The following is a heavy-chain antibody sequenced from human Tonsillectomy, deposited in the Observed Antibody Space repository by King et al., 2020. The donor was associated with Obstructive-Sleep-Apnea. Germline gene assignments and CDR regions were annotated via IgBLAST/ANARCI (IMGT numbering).Heavy chain of an antibody. CDR1: GGSINSYY. D-gene: IGHD4-11*01. V-gene: IGHV4-59*01. Sequence: VQLQESGPGLMKPSETLSLACAVSGGSINSYYWNWIRQPPGKGLEGIGNVYYNGSTNYNPSLKGRVATSVDTSKNQFSLKLSSVTAADTAVYYCARGNNSFDYWGQGTLVTVSS. J-gene: IGHJ4*02. CDR2: VYYNGST. CDR3: ARGNNSFDY.